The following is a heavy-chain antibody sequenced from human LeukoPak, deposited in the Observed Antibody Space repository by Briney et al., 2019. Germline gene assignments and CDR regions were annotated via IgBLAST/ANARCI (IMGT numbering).Heavy chain of an antibody. V-gene: IGHV3-74*01. CDR1: GFTFSSYW. J-gene: IGHJ4*02. D-gene: IGHD1-26*01. CDR3: AKDLEGVGATGNFDY. CDR2: INSDGSST. Sequence: GSLRLSCAASGFTFSSYWMHWVRQAPGKGLVWVSRINSDGSSTSYADSVKGRFTISRDNAKNSLYLQMNSLRAEDTALYYCAKDLEGVGATGNFDYWGQGTLVTVSS.